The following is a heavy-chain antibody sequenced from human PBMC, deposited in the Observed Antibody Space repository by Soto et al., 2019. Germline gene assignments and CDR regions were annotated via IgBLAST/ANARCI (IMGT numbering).Heavy chain of an antibody. J-gene: IGHJ4*02. CDR3: ARNYYDSSGYYPGFDY. D-gene: IGHD3-22*01. Sequence: VGSLRLSCAASGFTFSSYGMHWVRQAPGKGLEWVAVIWYDGSNKYYADSVKGRFTISRDNSKNTLYLQMNSLRAEDTAVYYCARNYYDSSGYYPGFDYWGQGTLVTVSS. CDR2: IWYDGSNK. CDR1: GFTFSSYG. V-gene: IGHV3-33*01.